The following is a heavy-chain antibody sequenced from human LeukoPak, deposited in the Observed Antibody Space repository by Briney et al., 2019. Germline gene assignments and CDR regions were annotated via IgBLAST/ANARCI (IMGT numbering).Heavy chain of an antibody. CDR2: ASSNGGTT. Sequence: GGSLRLSCSASGFTFSTYSMHWVRQAPGKGLEYVSGASSNGGTTYYADSVKGRFTISRDNSKNTLYLQMSSLRGEDTAVYYCAKDHLAGYSYGGYYFDYWGQGTLVTVSS. D-gene: IGHD5-18*01. CDR3: AKDHLAGYSYGGYYFDY. J-gene: IGHJ4*02. V-gene: IGHV3-64D*08. CDR1: GFTFSTYS.